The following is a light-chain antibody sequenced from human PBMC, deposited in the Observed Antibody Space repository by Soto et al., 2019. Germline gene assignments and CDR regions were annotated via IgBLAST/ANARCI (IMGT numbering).Light chain of an antibody. V-gene: IGKV3-11*01. J-gene: IGKJ5*01. CDR1: QSVSNY. CDR3: QQRSNWPIT. CDR2: DAS. Sequence: EIVLIQSPATLSLSPGERATLSCRTSQSVSNYFAWYQQKPGRAPRLLIYDASNRATGIPARFIGSGSVTDFTLTISSLEPEDFAVYYCQQRSNWPITFGQGTRLEIK.